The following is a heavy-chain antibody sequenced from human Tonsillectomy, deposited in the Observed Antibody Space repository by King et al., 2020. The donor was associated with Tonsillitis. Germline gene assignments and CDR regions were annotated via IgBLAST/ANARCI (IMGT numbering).Heavy chain of an antibody. CDR2: IKSKNRGGTT. CDR3: TLDQGGNLYYGMNV. J-gene: IGHJ6*02. D-gene: IGHD1-14*01. CDR1: GLTFTYAW. V-gene: IGHV3-15*01. Sequence: VQLVESGGDLVKPGGSLRLSCAASGLTFTYAWMSWVRQAPGKGLKWVARIKSKNRGGTTDYAAPVKGRFTISRDDSKNTVYLQMDSLKAEDTAVYYCTLDQGGNLYYGMNVWGQGTTVTVSS.